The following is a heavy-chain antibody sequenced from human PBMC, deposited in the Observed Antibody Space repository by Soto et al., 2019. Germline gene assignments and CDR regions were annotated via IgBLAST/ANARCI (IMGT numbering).Heavy chain of an antibody. V-gene: IGHV1-18*01. D-gene: IGHD6-13*01. CDR3: ARVAQYSSNWYGDYYYGMDV. CDR2: ISAYSGNT. J-gene: IGHJ6*02. Sequence: ASVKVSCKASGYTFTSYGISWVRQAPGQGLEWMGWISAYSGNTNYAQKLQGRVTMTTDTSTSTAYMELRSLRSDDTAVYYCARVAQYSSNWYGDYYYGMDVWSQGTTVAVSS. CDR1: GYTFTSYG.